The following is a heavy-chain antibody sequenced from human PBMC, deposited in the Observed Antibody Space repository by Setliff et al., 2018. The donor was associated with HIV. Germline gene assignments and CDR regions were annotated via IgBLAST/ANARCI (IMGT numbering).Heavy chain of an antibody. V-gene: IGHV4-59*08. CDR2: IYYTGST. Sequence: SETLSLTCTVSGGSISNYYWNWIRQPPGKGLEWIGYIYYTGSTNYDPSLKSRVTISLDTSKDQFSLKLSSVTAEDTALYYCARLPQDWGQGTLVTVSS. CDR3: ARLPQD. CDR1: GGSISNYY. J-gene: IGHJ4*02.